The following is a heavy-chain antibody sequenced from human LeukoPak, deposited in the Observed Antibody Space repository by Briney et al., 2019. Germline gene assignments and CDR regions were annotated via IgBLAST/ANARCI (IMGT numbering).Heavy chain of an antibody. V-gene: IGHV3-7*01. CDR1: GFTFSSYW. CDR3: ARTYCSSTSCHPYYYYMDV. J-gene: IGHJ6*03. D-gene: IGHD2-2*01. CDR2: IKQDGSEK. Sequence: GGSLRLSCAASGFTFSSYWMSWVRQAPGKGLEWVANIKQDGSEKYYADSVKGRFTISRDNAKNSLYLQMNSLRAEDTAVYYCARTYCSSTSCHPYYYYMDVWGKGTAVTVSS.